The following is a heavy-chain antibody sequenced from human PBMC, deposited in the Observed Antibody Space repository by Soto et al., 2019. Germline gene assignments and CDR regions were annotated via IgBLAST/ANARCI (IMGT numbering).Heavy chain of an antibody. D-gene: IGHD6-13*01. CDR2: ISYDGSNK. CDR3: ARDSGYERIAAAGFTTNYFAY. CDR1: GFTFSSYA. Sequence: PGGSLSLSCAASGFTFSSYAMHWVRQAPGKGLEWVAVISYDGSNKYYADSVKGRYTISRDNSKNTLYLQMNSLRAEDTAVYYCARDSGYERIAAAGFTTNYFAYWGQGTLVTVSS. J-gene: IGHJ4*02. V-gene: IGHV3-30-3*01.